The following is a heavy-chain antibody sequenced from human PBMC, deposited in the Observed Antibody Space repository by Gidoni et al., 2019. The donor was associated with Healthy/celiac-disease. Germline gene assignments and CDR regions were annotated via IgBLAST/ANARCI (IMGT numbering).Heavy chain of an antibody. J-gene: IGHJ4*02. CDR2: IDPSDSYT. D-gene: IGHD4-17*01. V-gene: IGHV5-10-1*01. Sequence: DVQLVQSGEEVKRPGGSRRISCKGSGYGFTSYWISWVRQLPGKGLEWMGRIDPSDSYTNYSPSFQGHVTISADKSISTAYLQWSSLKASDTAMYYCASEHDYGDYEVDYWGQGTLVTVSS. CDR1: GYGFTSYW. CDR3: ASEHDYGDYEVDY.